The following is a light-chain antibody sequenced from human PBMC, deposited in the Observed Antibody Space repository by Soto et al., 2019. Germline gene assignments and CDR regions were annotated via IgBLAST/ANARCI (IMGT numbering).Light chain of an antibody. CDR1: SSNIGTNY. V-gene: IGLV1-47*02. Sequence: QSVLTQPPSASGTPGQRVTISCSGSSSNIGTNYVYWYKQLPGTAPKLLIYCNDQRPSGVPDRLSGSKSGTSASLGISGLRSEDEADYYCATRDNSLSRWVFGGGTKVTVL. CDR3: ATRDNSLSRWV. CDR2: CND. J-gene: IGLJ3*02.